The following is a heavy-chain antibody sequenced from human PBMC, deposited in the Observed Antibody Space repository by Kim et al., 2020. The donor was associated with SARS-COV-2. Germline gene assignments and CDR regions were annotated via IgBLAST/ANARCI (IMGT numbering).Heavy chain of an antibody. CDR3: ARRIAARPYDY. CDR2: IFYIGST. Sequence: SETLSLTCTVSGASISSSSYFWAWIRQPPGKGLEWIGTIFYIGSTYYNPSLKSRVTIYVDTSKNQFSLKLSSVTAADTAVYYCARRIAARPYDYWGQGTLVTVSS. J-gene: IGHJ4*02. V-gene: IGHV4-39*01. D-gene: IGHD6-6*01. CDR1: GASISSSSYF.